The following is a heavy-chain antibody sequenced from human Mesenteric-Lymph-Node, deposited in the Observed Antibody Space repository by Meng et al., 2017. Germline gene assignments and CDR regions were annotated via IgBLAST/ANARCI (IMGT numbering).Heavy chain of an antibody. V-gene: IGHV1-3*01. D-gene: IGHD2-21*02. CDR2: VNAASGNT. CDR1: GYSFTTYG. Sequence: QVQLVQAGAEGKNRGAAGKVACKTSGYSFTTYGIHWVRQAPGQSLEWMGWVNAASGNTRYSQKFQDRVTINRNTSASSAYMEVSSLRSEDTAVYYCAKSSLHAGTLYFDSWGQGTLVTVSS. J-gene: IGHJ4*02. CDR3: AKSSLHAGTLYFDS.